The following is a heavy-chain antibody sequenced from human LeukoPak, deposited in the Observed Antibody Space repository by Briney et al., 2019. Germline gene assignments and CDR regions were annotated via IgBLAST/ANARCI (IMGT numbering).Heavy chain of an antibody. CDR3: ARGQGVVVGAKEDPSYDY. D-gene: IGHD2-15*01. V-gene: IGHV4-34*01. CDR2: INHSGST. Sequence: SETLSLTCAVYRGSFSGYYWSWIRQPPRKGLEWIGQINHSGSTNYNPSITSRVTISVDTSKDQFSLKLNSETDGDRAVYHCARGQGVVVGAKEDPSYDYWGQGTLVTVSS. CDR1: RGSFSGYY. J-gene: IGHJ4*02.